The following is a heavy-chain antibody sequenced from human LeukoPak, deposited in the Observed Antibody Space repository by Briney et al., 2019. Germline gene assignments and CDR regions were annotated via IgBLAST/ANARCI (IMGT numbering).Heavy chain of an antibody. D-gene: IGHD6-13*01. CDR1: GYTFTTYW. Sequence: GESLKISCKGSGYTFTTYWIAWVRQVPGKGLEWMGIIYPGDSDPRYSPSFQGQVTISADKSISTAYLQWSSLEASDSAMYYCVRHGLGSSWFGFDYWGQGTLVTVSS. J-gene: IGHJ4*02. CDR3: VRHGLGSSWFGFDY. V-gene: IGHV5-51*01. CDR2: IYPGDSDP.